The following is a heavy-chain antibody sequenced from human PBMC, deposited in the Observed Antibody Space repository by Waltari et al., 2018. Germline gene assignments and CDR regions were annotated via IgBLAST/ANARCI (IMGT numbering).Heavy chain of an antibody. CDR1: GYSISSGYY. D-gene: IGHD3-3*01. CDR3: ARQSEGDFWSGHFDY. V-gene: IGHV4-38-2*01. CDR2: IYHSGST. J-gene: IGHJ4*02. Sequence: QVQLQESGPGLVKPSETLSLTCAVSGYSISSGYYWGWIRQPPGKGLEWIGSIYHSGSTYYNPSLKSRVTISVDTSKNQFSLKLSSVTAADTAVYYCARQSEGDFWSGHFDYWGQGTL.